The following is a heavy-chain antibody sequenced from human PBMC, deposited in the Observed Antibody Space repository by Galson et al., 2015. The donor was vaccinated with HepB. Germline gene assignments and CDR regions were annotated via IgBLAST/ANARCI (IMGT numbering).Heavy chain of an antibody. V-gene: IGHV3-72*01. CDR2: IRNRPNSYTT. CDR1: GFTFSDHC. Sequence: SLRLSCAASGFTFSDHCMDWVRQAPGKGLEWVGRIRNRPNSYTTEYAASVHGRVSISRDDSRNSRYLQMSSLQTDDTAIYYCVRERGVTAGWGNWFDPWGRGTLVTVSA. CDR3: VRERGVTAGWGNWFDP. J-gene: IGHJ5*02. D-gene: IGHD3-16*01.